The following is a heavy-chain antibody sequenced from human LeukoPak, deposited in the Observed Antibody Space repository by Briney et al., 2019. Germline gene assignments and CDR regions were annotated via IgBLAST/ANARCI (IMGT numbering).Heavy chain of an antibody. J-gene: IGHJ4*02. V-gene: IGHV3-30-3*01. CDR1: GFTFSSYS. Sequence: TGGSLRLSCAASGFTFSSYSMHWVRQAPGKGLEWVAVISYDGNNKYYTDSVKGRFTISRDNSNNTLYVQMNSLRTEDTAVYYCAREGVRYDSSGYRKSGGFDYWGQGTLVTVSS. D-gene: IGHD3-22*01. CDR3: AREGVRYDSSGYRKSGGFDY. CDR2: ISYDGNNK.